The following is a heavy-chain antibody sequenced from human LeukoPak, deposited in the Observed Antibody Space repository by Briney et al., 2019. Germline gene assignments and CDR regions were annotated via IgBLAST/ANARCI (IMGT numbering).Heavy chain of an antibody. J-gene: IGHJ4*02. CDR2: IKSKTDGGTT. Sequence: GGSLRLSCAASGFTSSNAWMNWVRQAPGKGLEWVGRIKSKTDGGTTDYAAPVKGRFTISRDDSKNTLYLQMNSLKTEDTAVYYCTTGIVVVTADSVDYWGQGTLVTVSS. CDR1: GFTSSNAW. CDR3: TTGIVVVTADSVDY. V-gene: IGHV3-15*07. D-gene: IGHD2-21*02.